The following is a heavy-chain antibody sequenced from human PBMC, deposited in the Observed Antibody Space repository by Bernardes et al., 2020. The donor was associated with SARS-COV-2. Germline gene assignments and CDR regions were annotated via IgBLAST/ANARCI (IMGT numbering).Heavy chain of an antibody. CDR1: GFTFGDYA. CDR3: TRQMPFTIFGVVISYYFDY. J-gene: IGHJ4*02. D-gene: IGHD3-3*01. Sequence: GGSLRLSCTASGFTFGDYAMSWFRQAPGKGLEWVGFIRSKAYGGTTEYAASVKGRFTISRDDSKSIAYLQMNSLKTEDTAVYYCTRQMPFTIFGVVISYYFDYWGQGTLVTVSS. V-gene: IGHV3-49*03. CDR2: IRSKAYGGTT.